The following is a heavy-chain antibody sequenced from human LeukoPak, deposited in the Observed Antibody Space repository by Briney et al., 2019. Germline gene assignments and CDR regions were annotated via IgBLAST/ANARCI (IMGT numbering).Heavy chain of an antibody. Sequence: SETLSLTCAVYGGSFSGYYWSWIRQPPGKGLEWIGEINHSGSTNYNPSLKSRVTISVDTSKNQFSLKLSSVTAADTAVYYCARVGYSSGPDYWGQGTLVTVSS. J-gene: IGHJ4*02. CDR2: INHSGST. D-gene: IGHD6-19*01. V-gene: IGHV4-34*01. CDR1: GGSFSGYY. CDR3: ARVGYSSGPDY.